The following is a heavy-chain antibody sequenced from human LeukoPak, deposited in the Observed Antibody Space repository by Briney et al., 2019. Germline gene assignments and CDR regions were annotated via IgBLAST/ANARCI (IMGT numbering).Heavy chain of an antibody. CDR3: AREKRAAGVGYYYYYMDV. J-gene: IGHJ6*03. D-gene: IGHD6-13*01. CDR2: IYTSGST. Sequence: SETLSLTCTVSGGSISSGSYYWSWIRQPAGKGLEWIGRIYTSGSTNYNPSLKSRVTISVDTSKNQFSLKLSSVTAADTAVYYCAREKRAAGVGYYYYYMDVWGKGTTVTVSS. CDR1: GGSISSGSYY. V-gene: IGHV4-61*02.